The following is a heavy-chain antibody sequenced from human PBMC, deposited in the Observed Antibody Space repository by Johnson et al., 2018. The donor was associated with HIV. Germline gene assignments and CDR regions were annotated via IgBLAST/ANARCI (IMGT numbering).Heavy chain of an antibody. J-gene: IGHJ3*02. CDR1: GFTVSSNY. CDR3: ARANRGRNDAFDI. D-gene: IGHD2-15*01. V-gene: IGHV3-13*01. Sequence: VQLVESGGGLVQPGGSLRLSCAASGFTVSSNYMSWVRQATGKGLECVSAIGTAGDTYYPGSVKGRFTISRENAKNSLYLQMNSLRAGDTAVYYCARANRGRNDAFDIWGQGTMVTVSS. CDR2: IGTAGDT.